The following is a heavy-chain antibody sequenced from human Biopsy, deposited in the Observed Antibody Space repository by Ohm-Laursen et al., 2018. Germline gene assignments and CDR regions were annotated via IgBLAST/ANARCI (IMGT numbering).Heavy chain of an antibody. Sequence: SETLSLTCPVSGGSISNNNYYWGWIRQPPGKGLEWIGSIFYRGSTHYKPSLKGRVNIFVDTSKNQFSLKLNSVSAADTAVYYCARDYDTSGYYYVSWGQGTLVTVSS. CDR1: GGSISNNNYY. J-gene: IGHJ5*02. CDR3: ARDYDTSGYYYVS. D-gene: IGHD3-22*01. CDR2: IFYRGST. V-gene: IGHV4-39*01.